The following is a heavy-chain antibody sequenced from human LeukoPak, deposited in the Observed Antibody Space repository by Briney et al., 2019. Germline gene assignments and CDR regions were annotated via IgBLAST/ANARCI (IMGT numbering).Heavy chain of an antibody. J-gene: IGHJ4*02. D-gene: IGHD5-12*01. CDR3: ARGIEDAYSGCDWHYFDY. V-gene: IGHV3-21*01. CDR2: TSSSSSYK. Sequence: PGGSLRLSCAASGFTFSSYAMHWVRQAPGKGLEWVSSTSSSSSYKYYADSVKGRFTISRDNAKNSLFLQMDSLRAEDMAVYYCARGIEDAYSGCDWHYFDYWGQGTLVTVSS. CDR1: GFTFSSYA.